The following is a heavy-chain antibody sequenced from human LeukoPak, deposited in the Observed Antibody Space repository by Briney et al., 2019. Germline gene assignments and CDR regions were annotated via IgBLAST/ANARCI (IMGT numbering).Heavy chain of an antibody. J-gene: IGHJ3*02. V-gene: IGHV3-7*05. Sequence: PGGSLRLPCAASGFTFSRYWMSWVRQAPGRGLEWVANIKHDGSQKYYVDSVKGRITISRDNAKNSLYLQMTSLRAEDTAVYYCARDGMGGIKAFDIWGQGTMVTVSS. CDR2: IKHDGSQK. D-gene: IGHD3-10*01. CDR3: ARDGMGGIKAFDI. CDR1: GFTFSRYW.